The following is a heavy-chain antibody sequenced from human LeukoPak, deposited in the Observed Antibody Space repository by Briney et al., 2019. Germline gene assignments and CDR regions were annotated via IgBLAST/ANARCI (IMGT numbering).Heavy chain of an antibody. D-gene: IGHD5-12*01. CDR3: ARDSRSVSGGYENAFDI. J-gene: IGHJ3*02. Sequence: PSETLSLTCTVSGGSISSSSYYWDWIRQSPGKGLEWIGNIYSGGSTYYTPSLKSRVTISVDTSKNQFSLKLSSVTAADTAIYYCARDSRSVSGGYENAFDIWGQGTMVTVSS. CDR2: IYSGGST. CDR1: GGSISSSSYY. V-gene: IGHV4-39*02.